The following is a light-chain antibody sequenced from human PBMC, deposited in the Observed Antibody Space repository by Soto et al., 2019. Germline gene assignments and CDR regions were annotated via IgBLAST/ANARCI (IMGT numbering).Light chain of an antibody. V-gene: IGKV1-39*01. J-gene: IGKJ1*01. Sequence: DIQMTQSPSSLSASVGDRVTITCRASPSISRFLNWYQHKPGKAPKLLIYAASSLQSGVPSRFSGSGSGTDFTLSISSLQPEDFATYYCQQSYSIPWTIGQGTKVEIK. CDR3: QQSYSIPWT. CDR2: AAS. CDR1: PSISRF.